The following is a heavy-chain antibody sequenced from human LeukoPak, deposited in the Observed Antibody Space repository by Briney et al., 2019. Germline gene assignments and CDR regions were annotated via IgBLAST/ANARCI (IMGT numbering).Heavy chain of an antibody. V-gene: IGHV1-46*01. Sequence: ASVKVSCKASGYTFTSYYMHWVRQAPGQGLEWMGIINPSGGSTSYAQKFQGGVTMTRDTSTSTVYMELSSLRSEDTAVYYCAREVVGGAFDIWGQGTMVTVSS. CDR3: AREVVGGAFDI. D-gene: IGHD2-15*01. J-gene: IGHJ3*02. CDR1: GYTFTSYY. CDR2: INPSGGST.